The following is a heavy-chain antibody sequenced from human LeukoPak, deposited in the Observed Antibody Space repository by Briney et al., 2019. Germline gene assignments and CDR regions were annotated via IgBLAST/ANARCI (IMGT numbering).Heavy chain of an antibody. Sequence: SGPTLVNPTQTLTLTCTFAGFSLPTDGVSVGWIRQPPGKSLEWLALIYWDDDKRYSPSLRSRLTIYKDTSRNQVVLTMADMYPVDTATYYCAYQCTSSPYAHFYRWGQGTLVTVSS. CDR2: IYWDDDK. CDR1: GFSLPTDGVS. D-gene: IGHD2-2*01. V-gene: IGHV2-5*02. CDR3: AYQCTSSPYAHFYR. J-gene: IGHJ1*01.